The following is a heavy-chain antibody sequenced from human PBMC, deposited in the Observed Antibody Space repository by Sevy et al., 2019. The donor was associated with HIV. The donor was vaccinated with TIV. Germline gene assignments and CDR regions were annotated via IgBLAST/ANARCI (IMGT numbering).Heavy chain of an antibody. Sequence: GGSLRHSCAASGFTFSSYAMHWVRQAPGKGLEWVAVISYDGSNKYYADSVKGRFTISRDNSKNTLYLQMNSLRAEDTAVYYCARDQHDYGGNLRTGWFDPWGQGTLVTVSS. D-gene: IGHD4-17*01. CDR1: GFTFSSYA. V-gene: IGHV3-30-3*01. CDR3: ARDQHDYGGNLRTGWFDP. J-gene: IGHJ5*02. CDR2: ISYDGSNK.